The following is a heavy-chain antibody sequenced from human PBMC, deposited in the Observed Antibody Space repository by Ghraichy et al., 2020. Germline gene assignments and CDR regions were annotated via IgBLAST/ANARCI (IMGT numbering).Heavy chain of an antibody. J-gene: IGHJ4*02. CDR2: ISAYNGNT. D-gene: IGHD3-9*01. Sequence: ASVKVSCKASGYTFTSYGISWVRQAPGQGLEWMGWISAYNGNTNYAQKLQGRVTMTTDTSTSTAYMELRSLRSDDTAVYYCARDPWDYDILIGPKVNFDYWGQGTLVTVSS. CDR3: ARDPWDYDILIGPKVNFDY. V-gene: IGHV1-18*04. CDR1: GYTFTSYG.